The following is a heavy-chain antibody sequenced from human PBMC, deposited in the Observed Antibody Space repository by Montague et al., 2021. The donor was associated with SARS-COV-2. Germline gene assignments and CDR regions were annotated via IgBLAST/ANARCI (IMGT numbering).Heavy chain of an antibody. D-gene: IGHD3-10*01. J-gene: IGHJ6*03. V-gene: IGHV4-34*01. CDR3: ARLGDGVVPSPILGVGPYCSWCYMDV. Sequence: SETLSLTCAVHGGSFSTYSWNWIRQPPGKGLEWIGEIHHGGSTNYNPSLKSRVTISADTSKNQFSLKLTSVAAADTAVYYCARLGDGVVPSPILGVGPYCSWCYMDVWGKGTAVTVSS. CDR1: GGSFSTYS. CDR2: IHHGGST.